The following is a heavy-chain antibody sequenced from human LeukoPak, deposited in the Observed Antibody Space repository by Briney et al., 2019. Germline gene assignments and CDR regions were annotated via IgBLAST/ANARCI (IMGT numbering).Heavy chain of an antibody. CDR3: ARDRSGWSHFDY. D-gene: IGHD6-19*01. CDR2: VYVSGYT. J-gene: IGHJ4*02. CDR1: GGSISNYY. Sequence: PSETLSLTCTVSGGSISNYYWSWIRQPPGKGLQWIGYVYVSGYTNYNPSLKSRVTISVDTSKNQFSLKLSSVTAADTAVYYCARDRSGWSHFDYWGQGTLVTVSS. V-gene: IGHV4-59*12.